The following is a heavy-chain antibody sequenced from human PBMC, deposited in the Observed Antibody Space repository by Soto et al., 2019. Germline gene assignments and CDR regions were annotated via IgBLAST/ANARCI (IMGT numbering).Heavy chain of an antibody. Sequence: GESLKLSCNGSGYSFTSYWIIWVRQMPGKGLEWMGRIDPSDSYTNYSPSFQGHVTISADKSISTAYLQWSSLKASDTAMYYCARHGVNAFDIWGQGTMVTVSS. CDR3: ARHGVNAFDI. J-gene: IGHJ3*02. V-gene: IGHV5-10-1*01. CDR1: GYSFTSYW. CDR2: IDPSDSYT.